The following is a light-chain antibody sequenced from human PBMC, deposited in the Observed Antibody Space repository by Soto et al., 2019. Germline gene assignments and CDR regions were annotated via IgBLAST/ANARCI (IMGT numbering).Light chain of an antibody. Sequence: EIVMTQSPATLSVSPGERATLSCRASQSVSSNLAWYKQKPGQAPRLLIYGAFTRATGIPARFSGSGSGTEFTLTISSLQSEDFAVYYCQQYNNWPWTFGQGTKVDIK. CDR3: QQYNNWPWT. CDR2: GAF. J-gene: IGKJ1*01. V-gene: IGKV3-15*01. CDR1: QSVSSN.